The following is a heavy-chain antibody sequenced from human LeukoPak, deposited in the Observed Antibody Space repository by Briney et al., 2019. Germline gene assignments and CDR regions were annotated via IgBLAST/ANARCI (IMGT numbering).Heavy chain of an antibody. J-gene: IGHJ4*02. V-gene: IGHV4-59*08. CDR1: GGSISSYY. CDR2: IYYSGST. D-gene: IGHD6-19*01. Sequence: SETLSLTCTVSGGSISSYYWSSIRQPPGKGLEWIGYIYYSGSTNYNPSLKSRVTISVDTSKNQFSLKLSSVTAADTAVYYCARASQIAVIDYWGQGTLVTVSS. CDR3: ARASQIAVIDY.